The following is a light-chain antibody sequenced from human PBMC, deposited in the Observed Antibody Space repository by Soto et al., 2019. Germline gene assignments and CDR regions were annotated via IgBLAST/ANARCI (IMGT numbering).Light chain of an antibody. V-gene: IGLV3-21*04. Sequence: SYELTQPPSVSVAPGKTARITCGGTNIGSKSVHWYQQKPGQAPVLVIYYDSDRPSGIPERFSGSNSGNTATLTISRVEAGDEADYYCQVWDSSSDHVVFGEGTKVTVL. CDR2: YDS. CDR1: NIGSKS. CDR3: QVWDSSSDHVV. J-gene: IGLJ2*01.